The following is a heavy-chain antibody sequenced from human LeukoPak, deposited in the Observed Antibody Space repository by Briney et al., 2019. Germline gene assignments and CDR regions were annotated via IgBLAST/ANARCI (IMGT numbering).Heavy chain of an antibody. V-gene: IGHV3-20*04. J-gene: IGHJ6*03. CDR3: ARHHRQLVRGYYYHMDV. D-gene: IGHD6-13*01. CDR1: GFTFSSYW. Sequence: PGGSLRLSCAASGFTFSSYWMHWVRQAPGKGLEWVSGINWNGGSTGYADSVKGRFTISRDNAKNSLYLQMNSLRAEDTALYYCARHHRQLVRGYYYHMDVWGKGTTVTVSS. CDR2: INWNGGST.